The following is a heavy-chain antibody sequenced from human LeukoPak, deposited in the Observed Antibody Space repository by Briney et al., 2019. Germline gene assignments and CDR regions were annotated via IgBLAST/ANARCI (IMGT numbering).Heavy chain of an antibody. D-gene: IGHD4-17*01. CDR1: GGSISSSSYY. V-gene: IGHV4-39*01. Sequence: SETLSLTCTVSGGSISSSSYYWGWIRQPPGKGLEWIGSIYYSGSTYYNPSLKSRVTISVDTSKNQFSLKLSSVTAADTAVYYCARHPPGVTTLGLDYWGQGTLVTVSS. CDR2: IYYSGST. CDR3: ARHPPGVTTLGLDY. J-gene: IGHJ4*02.